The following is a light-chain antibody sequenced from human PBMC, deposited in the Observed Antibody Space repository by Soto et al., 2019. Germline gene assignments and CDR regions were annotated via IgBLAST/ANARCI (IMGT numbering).Light chain of an antibody. CDR3: QQYNSYLWT. Sequence: DIQMTQSPSTLSASVGDRVTITCRASQSISSWLAWYQQKPGKAPKLLIYQASRLQSGVPSRFSGSGSGTQFTLTISSLQPDDFATYYCQQYNSYLWTFGQGTKVEIK. CDR1: QSISSW. CDR2: QAS. V-gene: IGKV1-5*03. J-gene: IGKJ1*01.